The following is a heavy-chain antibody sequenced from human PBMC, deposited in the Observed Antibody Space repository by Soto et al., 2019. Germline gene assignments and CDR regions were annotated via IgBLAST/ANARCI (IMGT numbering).Heavy chain of an antibody. CDR3: AKDGGPVYCNSPGCSAKHFDY. D-gene: IGHD2-2*01. V-gene: IGHV3-30*18. Sequence: QVQLVESGEGVVQPGRSLRLSCAASGFTFSNYGMHWVRQAPGKGLEWVAIISYDGDNEYYADSVRGRFTISRDNSKNTLYLQTNSLRHEDTAVYYCAKDGGPVYCNSPGCSAKHFDYWGQGTLVTVSS. J-gene: IGHJ4*02. CDR2: ISYDGDNE. CDR1: GFTFSNYG.